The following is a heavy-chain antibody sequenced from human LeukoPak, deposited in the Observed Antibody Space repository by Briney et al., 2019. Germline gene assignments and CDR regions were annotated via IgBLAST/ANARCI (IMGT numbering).Heavy chain of an antibody. D-gene: IGHD5-18*01. CDR1: GFTFSSYG. Sequence: GGSLRLSCAPSGFTFSSYGMHCVRPAPGKGLEWVAFIRYEGSNKYYADSVKGRFTISRDNSKHTLYLQMNSLRAEDTAVYYCAKDSRGYSYGWYFDYWGQGTLVTVSS. CDR2: IRYEGSNK. J-gene: IGHJ4*02. CDR3: AKDSRGYSYGWYFDY. V-gene: IGHV3-30*02.